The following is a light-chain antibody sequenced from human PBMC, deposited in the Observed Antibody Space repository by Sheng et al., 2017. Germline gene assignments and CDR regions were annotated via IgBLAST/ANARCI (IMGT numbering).Light chain of an antibody. J-gene: IGKJ4*01. CDR3: QQYGSAPLT. Sequence: ETVLTQSPGTLSLSPGERATLSCRTSQSVRYLAWYQQKPGQAPRLLIYGASSRATGIPDRFTGSGSGTDFTLTISGLGPEDYAVYYCQQYGSAPLTFGGGTKVVIK. V-gene: IGKV3-20*01. CDR1: QSVRY. CDR2: GAS.